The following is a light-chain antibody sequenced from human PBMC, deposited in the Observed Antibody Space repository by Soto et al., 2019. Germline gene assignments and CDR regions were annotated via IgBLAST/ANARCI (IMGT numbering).Light chain of an antibody. V-gene: IGLV2-11*01. CDR3: CSYAGSYTYVV. CDR1: SSDVGGYNY. CDR2: DVS. J-gene: IGLJ2*01. Sequence: QSALTQPRSVSGSPGQSATISCTGTSSDVGGYNYVSWYQQHPGKAPKLMIYDVSKRPSGVPDRFSGSKSGNTASLTISGLQAEDEADYYCCSYAGSYTYVVFGGGTQLTVL.